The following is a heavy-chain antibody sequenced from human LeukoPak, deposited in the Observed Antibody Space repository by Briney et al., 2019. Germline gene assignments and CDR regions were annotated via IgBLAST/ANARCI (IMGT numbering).Heavy chain of an antibody. CDR1: GYSISSGYY. J-gene: IGHJ5*02. CDR2: IYHSGSN. CDR3: ARHRLRGYQLTRASWFDP. Sequence: SETLSLTCTVSGYSISSGYYWGWIRQPPGKGLEWIGSIYHSGSNFYNPSLKSRVTISVDTSKNQFSLKLSSVTAADTAVYYCARHRLRGYQLTRASWFDPWGQGTLVTVSS. D-gene: IGHD2-2*01. V-gene: IGHV4-38-2*02.